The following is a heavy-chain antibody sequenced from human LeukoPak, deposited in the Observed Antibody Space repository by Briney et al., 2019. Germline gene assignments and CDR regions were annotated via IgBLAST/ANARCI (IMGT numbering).Heavy chain of an antibody. Sequence: GGSLRLSCAASGFTFSNYGLSWVRQAPGKGLEWVSGITGSGGSTYYADSVKGRFTISRDNSKNTLYLQMNSLRAEDTAVYYCARMYYYGSGSYLYWGQGTLVTVSS. D-gene: IGHD3-10*01. V-gene: IGHV3-23*01. CDR3: ARMYYYGSGSYLY. CDR1: GFTFSNYG. J-gene: IGHJ4*02. CDR2: ITGSGGST.